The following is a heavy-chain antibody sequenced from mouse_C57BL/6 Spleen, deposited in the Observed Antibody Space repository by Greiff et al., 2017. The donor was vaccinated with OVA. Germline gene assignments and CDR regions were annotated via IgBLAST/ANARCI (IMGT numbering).Heavy chain of an antibody. CDR1: GFTFSSYA. D-gene: IGHD1-1*02. J-gene: IGHJ3*01. V-gene: IGHV5-4*01. CDR3: ARGVAYAFAY. Sequence: EVHLVESGGGLVKPGGSLKLSCAASGFTFSSYAMSWVRQTPEKRLEWVASISDGGSYTYYADNVKGRFTISRDNARNNLYLQMSRLKSEDTAMYYCARGVAYAFAYWGQGTLVTVSA. CDR2: ISDGGSYT.